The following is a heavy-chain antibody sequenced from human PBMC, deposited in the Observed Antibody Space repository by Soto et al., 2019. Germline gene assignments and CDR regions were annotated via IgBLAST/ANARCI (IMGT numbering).Heavy chain of an antibody. J-gene: IGHJ4*02. V-gene: IGHV3-53*01. Sequence: PGGSLRLSCAASGFTVSSNYMTWVRQAPGKGLEWVSVIYRDGSANYADSVKGRFTISRDNSKNTLYLQMNSLRAEDTAVYYCARSGDNCGYWGQGTLVTVSS. CDR3: ARSGDNCGY. CDR1: GFTVSSNY. CDR2: IYRDGSA.